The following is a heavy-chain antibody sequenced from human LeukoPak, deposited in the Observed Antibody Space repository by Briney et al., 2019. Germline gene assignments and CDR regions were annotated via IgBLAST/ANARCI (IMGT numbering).Heavy chain of an antibody. V-gene: IGHV3-7*01. CDR3: ARVYYDSSGYWGPFDY. D-gene: IGHD3-22*01. CDR1: GFTFSSYW. CDR2: IKQDGSEK. J-gene: IGHJ4*02. Sequence: PGGSPRLSCAASGFTFSSYWMSWVRQAPGKGLEWVANIKQDGSEKYYVDSVKGRFTISRDNAKNSLYLQMNSLRAEDTAVYYCARVYYDSSGYWGPFDYWGQGTLVTVSS.